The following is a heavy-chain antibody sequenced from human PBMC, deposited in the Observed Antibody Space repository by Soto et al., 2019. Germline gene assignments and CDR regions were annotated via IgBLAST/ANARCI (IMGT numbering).Heavy chain of an antibody. CDR1: GGSISSYY. CDR2: IYTSGST. CDR3: ARDIFGKWNYPGGMDV. D-gene: IGHD1-7*01. V-gene: IGHV4-4*07. J-gene: IGHJ6*02. Sequence: QVQLQESGPGLVKPSETLSLTCTVSGGSISSYYWSWIRQPAGKGLEWIGRIYTSGSTNYNPSLKSRVTMSVDASKNQSSLKLSAVTAADTAVSYCARDIFGKWNYPGGMDVWGQGTTVTVSS.